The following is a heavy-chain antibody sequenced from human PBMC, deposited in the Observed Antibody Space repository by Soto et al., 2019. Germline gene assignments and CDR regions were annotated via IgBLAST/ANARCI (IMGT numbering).Heavy chain of an antibody. D-gene: IGHD3-3*01. J-gene: IGHJ5*02. V-gene: IGHV1-18*04. CDR3: ARVHQRITIFGVVMCFDP. CDR2: ISAYNGNT. Sequence: ASVKVSCKASGYTFTSYGISWVRQAPGQGLEWMGWISAYNGNTNYAQKLQGRVTMTTDTSTSTAYMELRSLRSDDTAVYDCARVHQRITIFGVVMCFDPWGQGALVTVSS. CDR1: GYTFTSYG.